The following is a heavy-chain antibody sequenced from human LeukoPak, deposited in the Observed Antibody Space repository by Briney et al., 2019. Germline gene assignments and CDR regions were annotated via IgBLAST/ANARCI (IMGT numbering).Heavy chain of an antibody. D-gene: IGHD3-10*01. J-gene: IGHJ4*02. CDR3: ARVIGSGSYQGFFDY. V-gene: IGHV1-18*01. Sequence: ASVKVSCKASGYTFTSYGISWVRQAPGQGLEWMGWISAYNGNTNYAQKLQGRVTMTTDTSTSTAYMELRSLRSDDTAVYYCARVIGSGSYQGFFDYWGQGTLVTVSS. CDR2: ISAYNGNT. CDR1: GYTFTSYG.